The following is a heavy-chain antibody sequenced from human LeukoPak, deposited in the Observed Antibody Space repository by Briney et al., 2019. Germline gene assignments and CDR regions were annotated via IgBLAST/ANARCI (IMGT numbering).Heavy chain of an antibody. CDR3: AKDKSPGDYLTAKYDYYYFYGTDV. D-gene: IGHD4-17*01. V-gene: IGHV3-11*05. CDR2: ISSSRSYT. J-gene: IGHJ6*02. Sequence: GGSLRLSCAASGFTFSDYYMSWIRQAPGKGLECVSYISSSRSYTNYADSVKGRFTISRDNAKNSLNLQMNSLRAEDTAVYYCAKDKSPGDYLTAKYDYYYFYGTDVWGQGTTVAVSS. CDR1: GFTFSDYY.